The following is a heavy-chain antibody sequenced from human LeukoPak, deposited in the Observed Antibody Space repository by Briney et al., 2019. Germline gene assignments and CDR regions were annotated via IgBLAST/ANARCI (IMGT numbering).Heavy chain of an antibody. CDR2: IYYSGST. D-gene: IGHD6-13*01. J-gene: IGHJ3*02. CDR1: GGSFSGYY. CDR3: ARVRPDVAAPRTDTDAFDI. V-gene: IGHV4-59*01. Sequence: PSETLSLTCAVYGGSFSGYYWSWIRQPPGKGLEWIGYIYYSGSTNYNPSLKSRVTISVDTSKNQLSQKLSSVTAADTAVYYCARVRPDVAAPRTDTDAFDIWGQGTMVTVSS.